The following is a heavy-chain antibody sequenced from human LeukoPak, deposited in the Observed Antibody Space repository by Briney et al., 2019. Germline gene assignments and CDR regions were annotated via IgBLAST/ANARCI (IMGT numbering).Heavy chain of an antibody. CDR2: ISSSGSTI. CDR3: AREVSGYDFGY. J-gene: IGHJ4*02. D-gene: IGHD5-12*01. V-gene: IGHV3-11*04. Sequence: GGSLRLSCAVSGFTFSDHYMDWVRQAPGKGLEWVSYISSSGSTIYYADSVRGRFTISRDNAKNSLYLQMNSLRAEDTAVYYCAREVSGYDFGYWGQGTLVTVSS. CDR1: GFTFSDHY.